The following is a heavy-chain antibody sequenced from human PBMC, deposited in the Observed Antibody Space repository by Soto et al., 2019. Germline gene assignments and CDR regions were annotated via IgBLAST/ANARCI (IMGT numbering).Heavy chain of an antibody. CDR3: ARRRGLVGSFDY. Sequence: PGESLKISCKGSGYSFTTYWLGWVRQVPGKGLEWMGIIYPGDSDTRYSTSFQGQVTISADKSISAAYLQWSSLKASDTAMYFCARRRGLVGSFDYWGRGTLVTVSS. J-gene: IGHJ4*02. D-gene: IGHD3-9*01. CDR2: IYPGDSDT. V-gene: IGHV5-51*01. CDR1: GYSFTTYW.